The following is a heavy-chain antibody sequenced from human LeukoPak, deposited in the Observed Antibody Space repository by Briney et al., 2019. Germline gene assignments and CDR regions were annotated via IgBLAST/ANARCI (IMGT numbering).Heavy chain of an antibody. V-gene: IGHV1-2*06. CDR1: GYTFTGYY. CDR3: AREAVARHTAVAAFDY. Sequence: ASVKVSCKASGYTFTGYYMHWVRQAPGQGLEWMGRINPNSGGTNYAQKFQGRVTMTRDTSISTAYMELSRLRSDDTAVYYCAREAVARHTAVAAFDYLGQGTVVTVSS. D-gene: IGHD5-18*01. J-gene: IGHJ4*02. CDR2: INPNSGGT.